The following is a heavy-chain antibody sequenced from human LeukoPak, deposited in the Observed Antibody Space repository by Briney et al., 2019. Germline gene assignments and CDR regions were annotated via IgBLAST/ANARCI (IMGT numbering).Heavy chain of an antibody. V-gene: IGHV4-34*01. CDR1: GGSFSGYY. D-gene: IGHD3-10*01. CDR3: ARGRSVRAYYYGSGSSTLDY. Sequence: PSETLSLTCAVYGGSFSGYYWSWIRQPPGKGLEWIGEINHSGSTNYNPSLKSRVTISVDTSKNQSSLKLSSVTPADTAVYYCARGRSVRAYYYGSGSSTLDYWGQGTLVTVSS. J-gene: IGHJ4*02. CDR2: INHSGST.